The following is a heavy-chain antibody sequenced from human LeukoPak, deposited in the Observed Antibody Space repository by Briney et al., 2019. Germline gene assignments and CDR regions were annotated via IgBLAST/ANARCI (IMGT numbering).Heavy chain of an antibody. V-gene: IGHV4-39*07. Sequence: SETLSLTCTVSGGSISSSSYYWGWIRQPPGKGLEWIGSIYYSGSTYYNPSLKSRVTISVDTSKNQFSLKLSSVTAADTAVYYCAREGCSSTSCQPWGQGTLVTVSS. CDR3: AREGCSSTSCQP. CDR1: GGSISSSSYY. D-gene: IGHD2-2*01. J-gene: IGHJ4*02. CDR2: IYYSGST.